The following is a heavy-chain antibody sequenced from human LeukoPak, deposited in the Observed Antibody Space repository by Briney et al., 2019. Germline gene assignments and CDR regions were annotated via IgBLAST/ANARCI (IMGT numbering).Heavy chain of an antibody. V-gene: IGHV3-30*02. D-gene: IGHD2-21*01. CDR3: AKERTISDF. Sequence: GGSLRLSCVASGFTFSNSGIHWVRQAPAKGLEWVAYTRPDGIGGYYGDSVRGRFTVSRDNPQNTVYLQMNSLRAEDTAVYYCAKERTISDFWGQGILVTVSS. CDR2: TRPDGIGG. J-gene: IGHJ4*02. CDR1: GFTFSNSG.